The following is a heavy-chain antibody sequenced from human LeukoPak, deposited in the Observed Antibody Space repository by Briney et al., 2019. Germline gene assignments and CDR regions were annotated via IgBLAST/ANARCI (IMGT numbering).Heavy chain of an antibody. CDR3: ATDWGATRAGVFDY. J-gene: IGHJ4*02. CDR1: GYTLTELS. V-gene: IGHV1-24*01. CDR2: FDPEDGET. Sequence: ASVKVSYKVSGYTLTELSMHWVRQAPGRGLEWMGGFDPEDGETIYAQKFQGRVTMTEDTSTDTAYMELSSLRSEDTAVYYCATDWGATRAGVFDYWGQGTLVTVSS. D-gene: IGHD1-26*01.